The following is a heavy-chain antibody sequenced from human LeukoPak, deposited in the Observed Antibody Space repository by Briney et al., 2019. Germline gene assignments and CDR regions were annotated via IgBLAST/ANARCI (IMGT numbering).Heavy chain of an antibody. CDR2: IYSGGRT. V-gene: IGHV3-66*04. J-gene: IGHJ5*02. Sequence: GGSLRLSCAASGFIVSSNYMSWVRQAPGKGLEWVSVIYSGGRTYYAASVKGRFTISGDNSKNTLFLQMNSLSAEDTAVYHCARHSSGWYYNWFDPWGQGTLVTVSS. CDR3: ARHSSGWYYNWFDP. CDR1: GFIVSSNY. D-gene: IGHD6-19*01.